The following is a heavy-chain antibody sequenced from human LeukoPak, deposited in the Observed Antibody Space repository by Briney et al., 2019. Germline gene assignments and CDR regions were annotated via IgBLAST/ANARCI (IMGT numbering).Heavy chain of an antibody. D-gene: IGHD3-22*01. CDR1: GFTFGSYA. CDR2: ISGSGGAT. J-gene: IGHJ6*02. V-gene: IGHV3-23*01. CDR3: ARYTGSYYIYAALDV. Sequence: PGGSLRLSCTASGFTFGSYALTWVRQAPGKGLEWVSGISGSGGATHHADSVKGWFTIFRDNSENTLYLRMNSLRADDTAVYYCARYTGSYYIYAALDVWGQGTTVTVSS.